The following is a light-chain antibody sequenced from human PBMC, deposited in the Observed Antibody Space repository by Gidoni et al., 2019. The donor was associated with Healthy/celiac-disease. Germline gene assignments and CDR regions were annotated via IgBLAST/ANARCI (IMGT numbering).Light chain of an antibody. Sequence: DIPITQSPSSLSASVGDRVTITCRASQGISNYLAWYQQKPGKVPTLMIYAASTVQAGVPSRFSGSGSGTDVTITSSSLQTEDVATYYCQKYNSARWTFXQXTKVEIK. CDR3: QKYNSARWT. J-gene: IGKJ1*01. CDR2: AAS. CDR1: QGISNY. V-gene: IGKV1-27*01.